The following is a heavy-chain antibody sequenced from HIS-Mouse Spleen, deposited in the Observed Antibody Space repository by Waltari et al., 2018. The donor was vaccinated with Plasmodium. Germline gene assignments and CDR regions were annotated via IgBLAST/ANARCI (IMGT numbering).Heavy chain of an antibody. CDR2: IYSCGST. CDR3: ARGMKSSSSAFDI. Sequence: EVQLVESGGGLIQPGGSLRLSCAASGFTVSSNYMSWVRQAPGKGLEGVSVIYSCGSTYYADSVKGRFTISRDNSKNTLYLQMNSLRAEDTAVYYCARGMKSSSSAFDIWGQGTMVTVSS. V-gene: IGHV3-53*01. D-gene: IGHD6-6*01. J-gene: IGHJ3*02. CDR1: GFTVSSNY.